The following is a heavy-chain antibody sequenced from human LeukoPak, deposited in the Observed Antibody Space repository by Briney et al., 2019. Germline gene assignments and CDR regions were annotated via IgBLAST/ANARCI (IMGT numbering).Heavy chain of an antibody. CDR3: AGSSWSTYYYYYGMDV. J-gene: IGHJ6*04. Sequence: SDTLSLTCTVSGRSISNYFSSWTRQPPREGLEWIRYIYYSGSTNYNPPLKSRVTISVDTSKNQFSLKLSSVTAADTAVYYCAGSSWSTYYYYYGMDVWGKGTTVTVSS. V-gene: IGHV4-59*07. CDR2: IYYSGST. D-gene: IGHD6-13*01. CDR1: GRSISNYF.